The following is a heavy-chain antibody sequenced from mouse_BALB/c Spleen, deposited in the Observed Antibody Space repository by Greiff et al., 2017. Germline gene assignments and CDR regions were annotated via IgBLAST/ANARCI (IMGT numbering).Heavy chain of an antibody. V-gene: IGHV5-4*02. D-gene: IGHD2-4*01. CDR2: ISDGGSYT. Sequence: EVMLVESGGGLVKPGGSLKLSCAASGFTFSDYYMYWVRQTPEKRLEWVATISDGGSYTYYPDSVKGRFTISRDNAKNNLYLQMSSLKSEDTAMYYCARGDYDYDERGYYYAMDYWGQGTSVTVSS. CDR1: GFTFSDYY. J-gene: IGHJ4*01. CDR3: ARGDYDYDERGYYYAMDY.